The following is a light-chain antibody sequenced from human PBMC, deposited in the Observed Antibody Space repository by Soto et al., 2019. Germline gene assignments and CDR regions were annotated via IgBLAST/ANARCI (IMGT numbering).Light chain of an antibody. V-gene: IGKV3-20*01. CDR3: QQSGSSPIT. CDR2: GAS. Sequence: EIVLTQSPGTLSLSPGERATLSCRASQSVSSSYLAWYQQKPGQAPRLLIYGASSRATGIPERFSGSGSGTDFTLTINRLEPEDFAVYYCQQSGSSPITFGPGTKVDIK. J-gene: IGKJ3*01. CDR1: QSVSSSY.